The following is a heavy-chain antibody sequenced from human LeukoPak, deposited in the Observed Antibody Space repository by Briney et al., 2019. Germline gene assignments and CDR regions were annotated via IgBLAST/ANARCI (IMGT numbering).Heavy chain of an antibody. CDR1: GXTFSSYA. CDR3: AKDLGYYYDSSGYYFDY. J-gene: IGHJ4*02. V-gene: IGHV3-23*01. CDR2: ISGSGGST. D-gene: IGHD3-22*01. Sequence: GGSLRLSCAASGXTFSSYAMSWVRQAPGKGLEWVSAISGSGGSTYYADSVKGRFTISRDNSKDTLYLQMNSLRAEDTAVYYCAKDLGYYYDSSGYYFDYWGQGTLVTVSS.